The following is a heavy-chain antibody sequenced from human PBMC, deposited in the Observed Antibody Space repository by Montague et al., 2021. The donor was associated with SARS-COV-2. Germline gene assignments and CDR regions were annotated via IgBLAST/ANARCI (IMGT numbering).Heavy chain of an antibody. J-gene: IGHJ5*02. V-gene: IGHV4-39*01. CDR2: IHHSGTT. CDR3: ARQGGPAGKHWFDP. Sequence: SETLSLTCTVSGGSVSGTSYDWAWIRQPPGKGLEWIVNIHHSGTTFYXLSLKSRVTISVDTSKNEVSLKLNSVTAADTAVYYCARQGGPAGKHWFDPWGQGTLVTVSS. CDR1: GGSVSGTSYD. D-gene: IGHD2-2*01.